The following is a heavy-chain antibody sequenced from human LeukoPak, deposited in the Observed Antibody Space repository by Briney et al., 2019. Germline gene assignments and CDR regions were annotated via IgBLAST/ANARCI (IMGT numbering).Heavy chain of an antibody. CDR2: INHSGST. J-gene: IGHJ3*02. D-gene: IGHD2-2*02. V-gene: IGHV4-34*01. CDR1: GVSISSYY. Sequence: SETLSLTCSVSGVSISSYYWSWIRQPPGKGLEWIGEINHSGSTNYNPSLKSRVTISVDTSKNQFSLKLSSVTAADTAVYYCARPHRGSRNIVVVPAAIRGAFDIWGQGTMVTVSS. CDR3: ARPHRGSRNIVVVPAAIRGAFDI.